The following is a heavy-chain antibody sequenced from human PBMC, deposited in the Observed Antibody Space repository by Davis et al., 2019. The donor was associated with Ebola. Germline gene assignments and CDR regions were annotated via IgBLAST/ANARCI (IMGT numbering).Heavy chain of an antibody. D-gene: IGHD6-19*01. CDR2: VTSSGGGT. CDR1: GFTFSSYA. Sequence: GGSLRLSCAASGFTFSSYAMTWARQAPGKGLEWVSAVTSSGGGTYYADSVKGRFIISRDNSKNTLHLQMNSLGVEDTAVYYCAKGGSGWPSDYSYGMGVWGKGTTVTVSS. J-gene: IGHJ6*04. CDR3: AKGGSGWPSDYSYGMGV. V-gene: IGHV3-23*01.